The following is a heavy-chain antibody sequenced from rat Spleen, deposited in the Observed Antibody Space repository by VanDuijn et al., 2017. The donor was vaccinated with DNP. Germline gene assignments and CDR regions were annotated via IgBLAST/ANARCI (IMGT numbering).Heavy chain of an antibody. D-gene: IGHD1-4*01. CDR3: AGRPPPTRGPFDY. J-gene: IGHJ2*01. Sequence: EVKLVESGGGLVQPGRSLKLSCAASGFNFNDYWMAWVRQAPTKGLELVAYISSGGGTIYYRDSVRGRFTISRDYAKSTLYLQMDSLRSEDTATYYCAGRPPPTRGPFDYWGQGVTVTVSS. V-gene: IGHV5-25*01. CDR1: GFNFNDYW. CDR2: ISSGGGTI.